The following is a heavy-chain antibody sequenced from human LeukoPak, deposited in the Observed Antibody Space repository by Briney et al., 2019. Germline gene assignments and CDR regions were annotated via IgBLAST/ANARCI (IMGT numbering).Heavy chain of an antibody. D-gene: IGHD2-21*02. CDR3: ASHIYCGGDCYPLFDY. J-gene: IGHJ4*02. CDR2: IIPIFGTA. Sequence: GASVKVSCKASGGTFSSYAISWVRQAPGQGLEWMGGIIPIFGTANYAQKFQGRVTITTDKSTSTAYMELSSLRSEDTAVYYCASHIYCGGDCYPLFDYWGQGTLVTVSS. V-gene: IGHV1-69*05. CDR1: GGTFSSYA.